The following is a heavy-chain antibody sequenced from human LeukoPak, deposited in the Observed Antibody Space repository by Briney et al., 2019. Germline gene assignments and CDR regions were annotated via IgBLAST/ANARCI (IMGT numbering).Heavy chain of an antibody. CDR1: GYIFTDYG. V-gene: IGHV1-18*01. CDR3: ARDLAWGYVEQRLGWLDP. Sequence: ASVKVSCKASGYIFTDYGITWVRQAPGQGLEWMGWISAYNGNTNYAQKFQGRFTMTTDTSTTTAYMELRSLRFDDTAVYYCARDLAWGYVEQRLGWLDPWGQGAQVTASS. CDR2: ISAYNGNT. D-gene: IGHD1/OR15-1a*01. J-gene: IGHJ5*02.